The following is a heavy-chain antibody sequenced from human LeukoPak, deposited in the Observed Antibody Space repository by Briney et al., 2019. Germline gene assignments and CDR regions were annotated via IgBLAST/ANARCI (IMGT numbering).Heavy chain of an antibody. D-gene: IGHD1-26*01. Sequence: PGGSLRLSCAASGFIFNNYGMSWVRQAPGKGLEWVSSFSGSGGSTYYADSVKGRFTISRDNSKNTLYLQMNSLRAEDTAVYYCARDAYLIVGAYYFDYWGQGTLVTVSS. J-gene: IGHJ4*02. CDR1: GFIFNNYG. V-gene: IGHV3-23*01. CDR3: ARDAYLIVGAYYFDY. CDR2: FSGSGGST.